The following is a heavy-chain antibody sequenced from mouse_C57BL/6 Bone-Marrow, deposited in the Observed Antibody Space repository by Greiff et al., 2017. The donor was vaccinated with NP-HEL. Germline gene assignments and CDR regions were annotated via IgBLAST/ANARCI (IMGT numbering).Heavy chain of an antibody. Sequence: EVQGVESGGGLVQPGGSLSLSCAASGFTFTDYYMSWVRQPPGKALEWLGFIRNKANGYTTEYSASVKGRFTISRDNSQRILYLQMNALRAEDSATYYCARYTFYDYVEDYWGQGTSVTVSS. D-gene: IGHD2-4*01. CDR2: IRNKANGYTT. V-gene: IGHV7-3*01. CDR3: ARYTFYDYVEDY. J-gene: IGHJ4*01. CDR1: GFTFTDYY.